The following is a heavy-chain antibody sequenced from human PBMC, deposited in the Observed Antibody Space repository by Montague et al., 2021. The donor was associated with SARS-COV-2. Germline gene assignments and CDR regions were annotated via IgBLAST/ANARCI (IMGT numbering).Heavy chain of an antibody. D-gene: IGHD3-3*01. V-gene: IGHV4-59*01. CDR2: IYHNGST. J-gene: IGHJ6*03. Sequence: SETLSLTCTVSGGSISSYYWTWIRQPPGKGLESIGYIYHNGSTKYNPSLKSRVTISVDTSKNQFSLKLSSVSVADTAVYYCARGIFTIPFIPAHYYMDVWGKGTTVTVSS. CDR1: GGSISSYY. CDR3: ARGIFTIPFIPAHYYMDV.